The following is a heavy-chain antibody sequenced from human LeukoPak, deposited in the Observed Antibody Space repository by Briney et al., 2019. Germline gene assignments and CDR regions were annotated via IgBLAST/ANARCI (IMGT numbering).Heavy chain of an antibody. CDR2: ISSSSSYI. V-gene: IGHV3-21*01. D-gene: IGHD6-6*01. J-gene: IGHJ3*02. CDR3: ASEGYSSSWGAFDI. CDR1: GFTFSSYG. Sequence: PGGALRLSCAASGFTFSSYGMHWVRQAPGKGLEWVSSISSSSSYIYYADSVKGRFTISRDNAKNSLYLQMNSLRAEDTAVYYCASEGYSSSWGAFDIWGQGTMVTVSS.